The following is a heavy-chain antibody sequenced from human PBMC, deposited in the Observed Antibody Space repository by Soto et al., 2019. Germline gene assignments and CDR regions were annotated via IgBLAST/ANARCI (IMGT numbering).Heavy chain of an antibody. CDR3: ARERGLTASTLFGY. CDR2: VSTYNGNT. J-gene: IGHJ4*02. D-gene: IGHD3-10*02. CDR1: GYTFTSYG. Sequence: ASVKVSCKASGYTFTSYGINWVRQAPGQGLEWMGRVSTYNGNTKYAQKFQGRVTMTTDTSTSTVYMHLRSLRSDGTAVYYCARERGLTASTLFGYWGQGTVVTVSS. V-gene: IGHV1-18*01.